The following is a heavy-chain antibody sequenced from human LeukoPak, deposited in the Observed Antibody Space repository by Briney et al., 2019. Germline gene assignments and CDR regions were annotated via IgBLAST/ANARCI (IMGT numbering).Heavy chain of an antibody. V-gene: IGHV1-2*02. CDR1: GYTFTGYY. J-gene: IGHJ4*02. CDR3: ARDDFYYDSSLDY. D-gene: IGHD3-22*01. Sequence: ASVKVSCKASGYTFTGYYMHWVRQAPGQGLEWMGWINPNSGGTNYAQKLQGRVTMTTDTSTSTAYMELRSLRSDDTAVYYCARDDFYYDSSLDYWGQGTLVTVSS. CDR2: INPNSGGT.